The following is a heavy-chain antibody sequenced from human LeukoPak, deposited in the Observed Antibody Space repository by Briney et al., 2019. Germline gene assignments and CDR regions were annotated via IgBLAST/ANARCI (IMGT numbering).Heavy chain of an antibody. CDR2: ISGSGGNT. Sequence: GGSLRLSCAASGFTFSSYDMTWVRQAPGKGLEWVSGISGSGGNTYSAESVKGRFTISRDNFKNTLYLQLNSLRSEDTAVYYCAMGLAYGPDYWGQGTLVTVSS. CDR1: GFTFSSYD. V-gene: IGHV3-23*01. J-gene: IGHJ4*02. D-gene: IGHD3-10*01. CDR3: AMGLAYGPDY.